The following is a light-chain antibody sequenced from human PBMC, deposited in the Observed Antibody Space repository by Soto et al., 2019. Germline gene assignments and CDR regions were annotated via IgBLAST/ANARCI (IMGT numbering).Light chain of an antibody. J-gene: IGLJ1*01. V-gene: IGLV2-14*01. Sequence: QSALTQPASVSGSLGQSITISCTGTSSDVGGYKYVSWYQQYPGKAPKLMMYEVSNRPSGVSNRFSGSKSGNTASLTISGLQAEDEADYYCSSYTSSSPCVFGTGTKVTVL. CDR3: SSYTSSSPCV. CDR1: SSDVGGYKY. CDR2: EVS.